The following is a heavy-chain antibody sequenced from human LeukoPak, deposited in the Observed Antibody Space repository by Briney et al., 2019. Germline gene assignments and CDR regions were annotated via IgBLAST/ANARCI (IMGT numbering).Heavy chain of an antibody. CDR2: ISTSGNT. Sequence: SSETLSLTCSVSSGFISNYYWSWIRQPAGKGLEWIGRISTSGNTNYSPSLKTRVTMSLDTSKNQFFLNLRSVTAADTAVYYCARDSRYYDFWSGYLDYWGQGALVTVSS. J-gene: IGHJ4*02. CDR1: SGFISNYY. CDR3: ARDSRYYDFWSGYLDY. V-gene: IGHV4-4*07. D-gene: IGHD3-3*01.